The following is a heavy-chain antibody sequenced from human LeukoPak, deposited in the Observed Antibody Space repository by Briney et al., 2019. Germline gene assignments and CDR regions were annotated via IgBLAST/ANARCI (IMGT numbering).Heavy chain of an antibody. J-gene: IGHJ3*02. CDR2: ISYDGSNK. Sequence: GGSLRLSCAASGFTFSSYGMHWVRQAPGKGLEWVAVISYDGSNKYYADSVKGRFTISRDNSKNTLYLQMNSLRAEDTAVYYCAKGSEEDYGGPDDGPGITDAFDIWGQGTMVTVSS. D-gene: IGHD3-16*01. V-gene: IGHV3-30*18. CDR3: AKGSEEDYGGPDDGPGITDAFDI. CDR1: GFTFSSYG.